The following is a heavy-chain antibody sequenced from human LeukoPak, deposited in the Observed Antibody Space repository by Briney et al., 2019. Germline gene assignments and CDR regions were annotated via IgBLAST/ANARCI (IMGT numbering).Heavy chain of an antibody. CDR3: ARAPGDYYYYYYMDV. J-gene: IGHJ6*03. CDR1: GGSISSYY. Sequence: SETLSLTCTVSGGSISSYYWSWIRQPPGKGLEWIGSIYYSGSTYYNPSLKSRVTISVDTSKNQFSLKLSSVTAADTAVYYCARAPGDYYYYYYMDVWGKGTTVTVSS. CDR2: IYYSGST. V-gene: IGHV4-59*01.